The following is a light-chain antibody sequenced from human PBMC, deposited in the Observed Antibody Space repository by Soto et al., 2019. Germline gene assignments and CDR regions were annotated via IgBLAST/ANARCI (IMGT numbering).Light chain of an antibody. CDR3: LAWDSNTAS. J-gene: IGLJ1*01. Sequence: SYELTQPPSVSVSPGQTASIPCSGDKLGDKYVSWYQQKPGQSPVLVIHEDTRRPSGIPDRFSGSNSGNTATLTISGTQAIDEADYYCLAWDSNTASFGTGTKVTVL. CDR2: EDT. CDR1: KLGDKY. V-gene: IGLV3-1*01.